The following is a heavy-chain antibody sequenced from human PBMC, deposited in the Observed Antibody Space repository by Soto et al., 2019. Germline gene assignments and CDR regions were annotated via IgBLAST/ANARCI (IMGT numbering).Heavy chain of an antibody. CDR3: ARDRHGSDWYTYYFYTLAV. CDR1: GFIFSDYA. D-gene: IGHD6-13*01. CDR2: ISGSGESI. V-gene: IGHV3-23*01. J-gene: IGHJ6*02. Sequence: GVLRLSCAASGFIFSDYAMTWVRQAPGKGLEWVSGISGSGESIYYADSVEGRFTISRDNSKNTLYLQMNSLRGEDTAVYYCARDRHGSDWYTYYFYTLAVWGQGTTVTVSS.